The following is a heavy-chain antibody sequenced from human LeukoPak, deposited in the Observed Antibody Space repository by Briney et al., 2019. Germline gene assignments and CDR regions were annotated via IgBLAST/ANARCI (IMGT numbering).Heavy chain of an antibody. Sequence: SETLSLTCTVSGGSISSSSYSWGWIRQPPGKGLEWIGSIYYSGSTYYNPSLKSRVTISVDTSKNQFSLKLSSVTAADTAVYYCASGVLWFGELLPYGMDVWGQGTTVTVSS. CDR1: GGSISSSSYS. V-gene: IGHV4-39*01. CDR3: ASGVLWFGELLPYGMDV. CDR2: IYYSGST. D-gene: IGHD3-10*01. J-gene: IGHJ6*02.